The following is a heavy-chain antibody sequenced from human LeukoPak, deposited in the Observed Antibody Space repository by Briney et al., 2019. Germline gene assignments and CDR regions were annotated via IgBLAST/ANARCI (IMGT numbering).Heavy chain of an antibody. CDR2: ISYDGSNK. CDR1: GFTFSSYA. Sequence: GGSLRLSCAASGFTFSSYAMHWVRQAPGKGLEWVAVISYDGSNKYYADSVKGRFNISRDNSKNTLYLQMNSLRAEDTAVYYCARDWICDHWGQGTLVTVSS. J-gene: IGHJ4*02. CDR3: ARDWICDH. D-gene: IGHD2-2*03. V-gene: IGHV3-30-3*01.